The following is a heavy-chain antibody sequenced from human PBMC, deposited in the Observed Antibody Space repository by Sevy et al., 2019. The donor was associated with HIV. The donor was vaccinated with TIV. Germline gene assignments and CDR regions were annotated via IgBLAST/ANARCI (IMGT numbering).Heavy chain of an antibody. Sequence: GGSLRLSCAASGFTFSSYAMHWVRQAPGKGLEWVAVISYDGSNKYYADSVKGRFTISRDNSKNTLYLQMNGLRAEDTAVYYCARDKGIAAAIYYYYGMDVWGQGTTVTVSS. J-gene: IGHJ6*02. V-gene: IGHV3-30*04. CDR2: ISYDGSNK. CDR1: GFTFSSYA. D-gene: IGHD6-13*01. CDR3: ARDKGIAAAIYYYYGMDV.